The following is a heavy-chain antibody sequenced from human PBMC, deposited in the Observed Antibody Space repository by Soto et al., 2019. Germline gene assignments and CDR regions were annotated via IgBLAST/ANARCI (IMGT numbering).Heavy chain of an antibody. V-gene: IGHV1-69*04. D-gene: IGHD6-6*01. J-gene: IGHJ4*02. CDR2: IIPILGIA. CDR3: ARDGGSSSHFDY. Sequence: SVKVSCKASGGTFSSYTISWVRQAPGQGLEWMGRIIPILGIANYAQKFQGRVTITADKSTSTAYMELSSLRSEDTAVYYCARDGGSSSHFDYWGQGTLVTVSS. CDR1: GGTFSSYT.